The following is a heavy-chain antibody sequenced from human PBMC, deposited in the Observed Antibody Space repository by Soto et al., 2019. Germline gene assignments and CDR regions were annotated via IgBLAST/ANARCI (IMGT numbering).Heavy chain of an antibody. CDR1: GFTFSNYG. V-gene: IGHV3-30*18. CDR2: ISYDGSNK. CDR3: AKGEYYYGSGAPYYAMDV. D-gene: IGHD3-10*01. Sequence: GGSLRLSCAASGFTFSNYGMHWVRQTPGKGLEWVAVISYDGSNKYYGDSVKGRFTISRDNSKNTLYLQLDSLRPEDTAVYYCAKGEYYYGSGAPYYAMDVWGQGTTVTVSS. J-gene: IGHJ6*02.